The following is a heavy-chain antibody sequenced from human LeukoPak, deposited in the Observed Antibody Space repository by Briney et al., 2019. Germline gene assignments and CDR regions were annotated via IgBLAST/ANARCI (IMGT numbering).Heavy chain of an antibody. CDR2: ISAYNGNT. D-gene: IGHD3-3*01. Sequence: VASVKVSCKASGYTFTSYGISWVRQAPGQGLEWMGWISAYNGNTNYAQKLQGRVTMTTDTSTSTAYMELRSLRSDDTAVYYCARGGDYDLWSGYYPPYYYYGMDVWGQGTTVTVSS. CDR3: ARGGDYDLWSGYYPPYYYYGMDV. J-gene: IGHJ6*02. CDR1: GYTFTSYG. V-gene: IGHV1-18*01.